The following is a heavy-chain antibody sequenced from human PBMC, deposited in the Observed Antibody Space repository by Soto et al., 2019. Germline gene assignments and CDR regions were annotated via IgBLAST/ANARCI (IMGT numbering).Heavy chain of an antibody. CDR1: GGSLSTNP. V-gene: IGHV1-69*06. Sequence: QVQLVQSGTEVKKPGSSVKVSCKTSGGSLSTNPISWVRQAPGQGLEWMGGTGSGTGPGNHAQKFQGRLTVTAYKSTGTVYMELTNRSSEDTAVYYCARRDSGCFFRFFYSWGHVTLVTVSS. D-gene: IGHD3-22*01. CDR3: ARRDSGCFFRFFYS. J-gene: IGHJ5*01. CDR2: TGSGTGPG.